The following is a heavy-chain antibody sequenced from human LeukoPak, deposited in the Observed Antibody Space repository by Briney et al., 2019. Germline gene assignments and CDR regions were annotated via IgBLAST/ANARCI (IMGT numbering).Heavy chain of an antibody. V-gene: IGHV4-61*08. CDR2: IYYSGTT. J-gene: IGHJ4*02. D-gene: IGHD5-24*01. Sequence: PSETLSLTCTVSGGSISSGGFYWSWIRQPPGKGLEWIGYIYYSGTTNYNPSLKSRVTISVDTSKNQFSLKLSSVTAADTAVYYCARGTDGYPCKYWGQGTLVTVSS. CDR1: GGSISSGGFY. CDR3: ARGTDGYPCKY.